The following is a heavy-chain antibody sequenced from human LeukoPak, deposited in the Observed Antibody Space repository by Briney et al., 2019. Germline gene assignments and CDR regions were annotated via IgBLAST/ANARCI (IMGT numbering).Heavy chain of an antibody. V-gene: IGHV3-21*01. J-gene: IGHJ4*02. Sequence: GRSLRLSCAASGFTFGSYSMNWVRQAPGKGLEWVSSISSSSSYIYYADSVKGRFTISRDNAKNSLYLRMNSLRAEDTAVYYCARDDSGYDSKFDYWGQGTLVTVSS. CDR2: ISSSSSYI. D-gene: IGHD5-12*01. CDR3: ARDDSGYDSKFDY. CDR1: GFTFGSYS.